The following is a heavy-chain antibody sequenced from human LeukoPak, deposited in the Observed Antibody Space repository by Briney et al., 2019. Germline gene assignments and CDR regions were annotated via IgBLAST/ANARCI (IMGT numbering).Heavy chain of an antibody. D-gene: IGHD3-9*01. CDR2: INHSGST. CDR3: ARVAIWLLDY. CDR1: GGSFSGYY. Sequence: PSETLSLTCAVYGGSFSGYYWSWIRQPPGKGLEWIGEINHSGSTNYNPSLKSRVTISVDTSKNQFSLKLSSVTAADTAVYYCARVAIWLLDYWGQGTLVTVSS. V-gene: IGHV4-34*01. J-gene: IGHJ4*02.